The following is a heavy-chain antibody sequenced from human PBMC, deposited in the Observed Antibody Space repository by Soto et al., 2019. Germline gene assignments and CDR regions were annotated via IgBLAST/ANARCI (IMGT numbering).Heavy chain of an antibody. CDR3: ARELRGWWRNYYGMDV. CDR1: GFTVSSNY. CDR2: IYSGGST. Sequence: VQLVESGGGLIQPGGSLRLSCAASGFTVSSNYMSWVRQAPGKGLEWVSVIYSGGSTYYADSVKGRFTISRDNSKNTLYLQMNSLRAEDTAVYYCARELRGWWRNYYGMDVWGQGTTVTVSS. J-gene: IGHJ6*02. V-gene: IGHV3-53*01. D-gene: IGHD2-15*01.